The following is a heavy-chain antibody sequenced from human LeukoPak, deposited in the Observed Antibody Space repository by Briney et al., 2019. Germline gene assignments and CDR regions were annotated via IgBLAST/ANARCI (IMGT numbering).Heavy chain of an antibody. V-gene: IGHV4-59*01. CDR3: AATDIAAAGTWLDP. Sequence: SETLSLTCTVSGGSISSYYWSLIRQPPGTGLDWLGYMHYSGTTNYNPALKSRVTISVDTSKNQFSLKLSSVTAADTAVYYCAATDIAAAGTWLDPWGQGTLVTVSS. J-gene: IGHJ5*02. CDR1: GGSISSYY. CDR2: MHYSGTT. D-gene: IGHD6-13*01.